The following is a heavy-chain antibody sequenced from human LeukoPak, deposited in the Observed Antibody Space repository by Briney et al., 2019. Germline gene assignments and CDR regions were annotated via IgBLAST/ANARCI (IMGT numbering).Heavy chain of an antibody. V-gene: IGHV3-15*01. CDR1: GFTFSNAW. D-gene: IGHD5-24*01. CDR2: IKSKTDGGTT. Sequence: PGGSLRLSCAASGFTFSNAWMSWVRQSPGKGLEWVGCIKSKTDGGTTDYADPVNGRFTISSDNSKNKQYLQLHSLKPEDTDVYNCTTDLPHYDGNKFDYWGQGTLVTVSS. CDR3: TTDLPHYDGNKFDY. J-gene: IGHJ4*02.